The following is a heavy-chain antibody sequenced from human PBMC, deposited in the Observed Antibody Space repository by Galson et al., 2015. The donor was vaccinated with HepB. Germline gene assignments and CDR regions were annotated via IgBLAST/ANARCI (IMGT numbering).Heavy chain of an antibody. CDR1: GFTFSSYA. J-gene: IGHJ4*02. Sequence: SLRLSCAASGFTFSSYAMHWVRQAPGKGLEWVAVISYDGSNKYYADSVKGRFTISRDNSKNTLYLQMNSLRAEATAVYYCARDSIFSRVDYDFWSGPDYWGQGTLVTVSS. CDR3: ARDSIFSRVDYDFWSGPDY. CDR2: ISYDGSNK. V-gene: IGHV3-30-3*01. D-gene: IGHD3-3*01.